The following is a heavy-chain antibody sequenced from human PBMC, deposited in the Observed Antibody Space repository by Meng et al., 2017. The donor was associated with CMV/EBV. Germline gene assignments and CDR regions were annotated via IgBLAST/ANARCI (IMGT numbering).Heavy chain of an antibody. Sequence: GSLRLSCTVSGGSVSSGSYYWSWIRQPPGKGLEWIGYIYYSGSTNYNPSLKNRVTISVDTSKNQFSLKLSSVTAADTAVYYCARDVAARPSYYYGMDVWGQGTTVTVSS. J-gene: IGHJ6*02. D-gene: IGHD6-6*01. CDR3: ARDVAARPSYYYGMDV. CDR1: GGSVSSGSYY. CDR2: IYYSGST. V-gene: IGHV4-61*01.